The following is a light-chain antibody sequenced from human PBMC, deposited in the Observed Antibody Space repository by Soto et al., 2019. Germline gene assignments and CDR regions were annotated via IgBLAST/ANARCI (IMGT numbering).Light chain of an antibody. CDR1: MRDVGAYNL. CDR3: QSFDERDLGI. Sequence: QSVLTQPASVSGSPGQSITISCAGTMRDVGAYNLVSWYQQHPGRAPQLIIYEVRNRPSGISFRFSGSKSGNTASLTISGLQAEDEADYYCQSFDERDLGIFGGGTKLTVL. J-gene: IGLJ2*01. V-gene: IGLV2-14*01. CDR2: EVR.